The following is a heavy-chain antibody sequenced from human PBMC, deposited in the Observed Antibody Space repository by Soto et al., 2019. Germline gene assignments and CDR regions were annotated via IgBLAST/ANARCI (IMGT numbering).Heavy chain of an antibody. CDR1: SFGFSPFA. J-gene: IGHJ3*02. CDR3: ARDRSGSHEIDDSLDI. Sequence: QVQLVESGGGVFQPGRSLGLSGAASSFGFSPFAFHGVRRAPGKGLEWVAGISYDGGNEYYADSVKGRFTISRDNSKSTLYLKMNSLGPDDTAVYYCARDRSGSHEIDDSLDIWGRGTMVTVSS. D-gene: IGHD1-26*01. V-gene: IGHV3-30-3*01. CDR2: ISYDGGNE.